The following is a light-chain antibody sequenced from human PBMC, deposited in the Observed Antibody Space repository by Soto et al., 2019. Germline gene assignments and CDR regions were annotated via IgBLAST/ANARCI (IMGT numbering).Light chain of an antibody. CDR3: CSYAGYSTLYV. CDR1: SSDVGSYNL. J-gene: IGLJ1*01. V-gene: IGLV2-23*01. Sequence: QSALTQPASVSGSPGQSITISCTGTSSDVGSYNLVSWYQQHPGNAPKLMIYEGSKRPSGVSNRFSGSKSGNTASLTISGLQAEDEADYHCCSYAGYSTLYVFGSGTKLTVL. CDR2: EGS.